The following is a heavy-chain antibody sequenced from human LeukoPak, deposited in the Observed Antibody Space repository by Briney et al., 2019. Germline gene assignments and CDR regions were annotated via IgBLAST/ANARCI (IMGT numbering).Heavy chain of an antibody. D-gene: IGHD2-15*01. J-gene: IGHJ4*02. Sequence: ASVKVSCKASGHTFTSYYMHWVRQAPGQGLEWMGIINPGGGSTSYAQKFRGRVTMTRDTSTSTVYMELSSLRSEDTAVYYCARGYCSGGSCFDYWGQGTLVTVSS. CDR3: ARGYCSGGSCFDY. CDR1: GHTFTSYY. CDR2: INPGGGST. V-gene: IGHV1-46*01.